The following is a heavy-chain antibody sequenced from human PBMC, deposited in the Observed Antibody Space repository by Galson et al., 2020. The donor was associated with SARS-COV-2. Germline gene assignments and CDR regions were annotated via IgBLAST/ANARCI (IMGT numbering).Heavy chain of an antibody. V-gene: IGHV3-49*04. J-gene: IGHJ4*02. CDR3: LPFGGLVAIDY. CDR1: GFTFGDYA. CDR2: IRSIAYGATT. D-gene: IGHD3-16*02. Sequence: TGGSLRLSCTASGFTFGDYAMSWVRQAPGKGLEWVGFIRSIAYGATTEYAASVKGRFTISRDDSRSIAYLQMNSLKTDDTAVYYCLPFGGLVAIDYWGQGTLVTVSS.